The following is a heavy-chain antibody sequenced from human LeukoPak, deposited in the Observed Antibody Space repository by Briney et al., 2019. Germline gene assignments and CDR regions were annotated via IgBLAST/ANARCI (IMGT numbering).Heavy chain of an antibody. CDR2: INHSGST. CDR3: ARGLRDY. V-gene: IGHV4-34*01. J-gene: IGHJ4*02. D-gene: IGHD5-12*01. CDR1: GGSFSGYF. Sequence: SETLSLTCAVSGGSFSGYFWTWIRQAPGKGLEWIGEINHSGSTNYNASLESRVTISVDTSKKQFSLDLNSVTAADTAVYYCARGLRDYWGQGTLVTVSS.